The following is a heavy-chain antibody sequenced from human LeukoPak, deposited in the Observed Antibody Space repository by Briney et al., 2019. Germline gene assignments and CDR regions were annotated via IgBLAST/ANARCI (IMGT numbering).Heavy chain of an antibody. Sequence: GGSLRLSGTASGFIFDDFGMNWGRQVPGKGLEWCSGIIWNSDSINYVESVRGRFTISRDNAKNSLYLQMNSLRAEETAFYYCVRDGGYCSNTDCYSFDYWGQGIAVTVSS. J-gene: IGHJ4*02. V-gene: IGHV3-20*04. D-gene: IGHD2-2*01. CDR2: IIWNSDSI. CDR3: VRDGGYCSNTDCYSFDY. CDR1: GFIFDDFG.